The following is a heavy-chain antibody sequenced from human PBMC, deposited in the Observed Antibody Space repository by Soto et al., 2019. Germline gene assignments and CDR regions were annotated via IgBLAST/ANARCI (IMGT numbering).Heavy chain of an antibody. Sequence: QLQLQESGPGLVKPSETLSLTCTVSGGSISSSSYYWGWIRQPPGKGLEWIGSIYYSGSTYYNPSLKSRVTISVDTPKNQFSLKLSSVTAADTAVYYCASLHYYDSSGYYSGRDYWGQGTLVTVSS. J-gene: IGHJ4*02. CDR2: IYYSGST. CDR3: ASLHYYDSSGYYSGRDY. D-gene: IGHD3-22*01. CDR1: GGSISSSSYY. V-gene: IGHV4-39*01.